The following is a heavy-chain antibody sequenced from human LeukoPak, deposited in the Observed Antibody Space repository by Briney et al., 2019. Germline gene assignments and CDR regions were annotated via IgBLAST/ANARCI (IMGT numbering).Heavy chain of an antibody. J-gene: IGHJ5*01. CDR1: GFTFSIYA. D-gene: IGHD3-22*01. CDR3: AKDRPNYYDSSGHYYRRNGDS. V-gene: IGHV3-23*01. Sequence: GGSLRLSCAASGFTFSIYAMSWVLQAPGEGLEWVSPITSSGTGTYYAESVKGRFTISRDNSENTLYLRMNSLRAEDTAVYYCAKDRPNYYDSSGHYYRRNGDSWGQGTLVTVSS. CDR2: ITSSGTGT.